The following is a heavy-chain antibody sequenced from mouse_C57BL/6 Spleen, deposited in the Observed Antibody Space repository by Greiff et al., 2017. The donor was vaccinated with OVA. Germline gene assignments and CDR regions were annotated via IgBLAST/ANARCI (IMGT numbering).Heavy chain of an antibody. D-gene: IGHD2-3*01. CDR3: ARSIYDGYDWYFDV. CDR2: IYPGDGDT. CDR1: GYAFSSYW. Sequence: QVQLQQSGAELVKPGASVTISCKASGYAFSSYWMNWVKQRPGKGLEWIGQIYPGDGDTNYNGKFKGKATLTADKSSSTAYMQLSSLTSEDSAVYFCARSIYDGYDWYFDVWGTGTTVTVSS. V-gene: IGHV1-80*01. J-gene: IGHJ1*03.